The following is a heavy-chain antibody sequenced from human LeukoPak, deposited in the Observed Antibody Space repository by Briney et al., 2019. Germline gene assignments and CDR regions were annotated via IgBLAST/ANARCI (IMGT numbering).Heavy chain of an antibody. D-gene: IGHD2-2*01. V-gene: IGHV3-7*01. Sequence: GGSLRLSCAASGFTFSNYWMSWVRQTPGKGLQWVANIVQDGSQKYYVDSVKGRFTISRDNAKNSVDLQMSSLGVEDTGVYYCARGAPFNCAPISCSLFDSWGQGTLVTVSS. J-gene: IGHJ4*02. CDR1: GFTFSNYW. CDR2: IVQDGSQK. CDR3: ARGAPFNCAPISCSLFDS.